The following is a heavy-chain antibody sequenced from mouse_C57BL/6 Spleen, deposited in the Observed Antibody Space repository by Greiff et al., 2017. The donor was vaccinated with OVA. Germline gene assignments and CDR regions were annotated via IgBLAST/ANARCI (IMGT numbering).Heavy chain of an antibody. V-gene: IGHV1-19*01. J-gene: IGHJ2*01. CDR2: INPYNGGT. Sequence: VQLQQSGPELVKPGASVKMSCKASGYTFTNYYMNWVKQRPGQSLEWIGVINPYNGGTNYNQKFKGKATLTVDKSSSTAYMELNSLTSEDSAVYYCARRSDAAYFDYWGQGTTLTVSA. CDR3: ARRSDAAYFDY. CDR1: GYTFTNYY. D-gene: IGHD6-5*01.